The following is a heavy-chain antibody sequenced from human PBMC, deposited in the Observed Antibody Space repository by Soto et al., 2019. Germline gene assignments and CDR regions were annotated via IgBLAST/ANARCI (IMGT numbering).Heavy chain of an antibody. CDR1: GFTVSSHY. D-gene: IGHD3-22*01. CDR3: ARGLGREYRDNTGYFRLDH. J-gene: IGHJ4*02. V-gene: IGHV3-53*01. CDR2: LYPDGRA. Sequence: GGSLRLSCTASGFTVSSHYLTWVRQAPGKGLKWVSVLYPDGRAYHADSVKGRFTVSTDNSKNSVHLQMNNLRAEDSAVYYCARGLGREYRDNTGYFRLDHWGQGTLVTVSS.